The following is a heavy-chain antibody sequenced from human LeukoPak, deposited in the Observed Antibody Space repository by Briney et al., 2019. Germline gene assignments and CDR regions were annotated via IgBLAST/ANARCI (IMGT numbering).Heavy chain of an antibody. V-gene: IGHV3-7*03. CDR1: GFTFSDYY. Sequence: GGSLRLSCAASGFTFSDYYMSWIRQAPGKGLEWVANIDQGGSESYYVDSVKGRFTISRDASKNMVFLQMNDLRPEDTAVYYCAKEQRIRHCSEGVCMEGYYFDYWGQGSLVTVSS. CDR2: IDQGGSES. CDR3: AKEQRIRHCSEGVCMEGYYFDY. J-gene: IGHJ4*02. D-gene: IGHD2-8*01.